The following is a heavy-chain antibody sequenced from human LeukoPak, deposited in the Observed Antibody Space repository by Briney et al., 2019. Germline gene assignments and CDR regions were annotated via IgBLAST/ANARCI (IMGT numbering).Heavy chain of an antibody. V-gene: IGHV4-34*01. J-gene: IGHJ4*02. CDR3: ARRANYYYSSGRRFPLDY. CDR1: GGSFSAYY. CDR2: INHSGTT. D-gene: IGHD3-22*01. Sequence: SETLSLTCAVNGGSFSAYYWSWIRQPPGKGLEWIGEINHSGTTNYNPSLKSRVIISVDTSKNQFSLKLRSVTAADTAVYYCARRANYYYSSGRRFPLDYWGQGTLVTV.